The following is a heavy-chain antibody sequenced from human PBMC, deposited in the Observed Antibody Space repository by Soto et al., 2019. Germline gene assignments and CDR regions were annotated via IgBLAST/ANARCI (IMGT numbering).Heavy chain of an antibody. Sequence: QVQLVQSGAEVKKPGASVNVSCKASGYTFTSYAFSWVRQAPGQGLEWMGWISPYNGNTVYAQSFQGRVTMTTDASTRTAYMDLRNLRSDDTAVYYCARDFGRIDPWGQGTLVIVSS. CDR1: GYTFTSYA. D-gene: IGHD3-10*01. J-gene: IGHJ5*02. CDR3: ARDFGRIDP. V-gene: IGHV1-18*01. CDR2: ISPYNGNT.